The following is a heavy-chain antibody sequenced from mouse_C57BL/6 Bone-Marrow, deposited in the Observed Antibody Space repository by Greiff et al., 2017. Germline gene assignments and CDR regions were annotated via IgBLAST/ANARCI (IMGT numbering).Heavy chain of an antibody. D-gene: IGHD2-3*01. CDR3: AKDGYYVPFDY. Sequence: VQLQHSGPELVKPGASVKISCKASGYAFSSSWMNWVKQRPGKGLEWIGRIYPGDGDTNYNGKFKGKATLTADKSSSTAYMQLSSLTSEDSAVYFCAKDGYYVPFDYWGQGTTLTVSS. CDR2: IYPGDGDT. J-gene: IGHJ2*01. CDR1: GYAFSSSW. V-gene: IGHV1-82*01.